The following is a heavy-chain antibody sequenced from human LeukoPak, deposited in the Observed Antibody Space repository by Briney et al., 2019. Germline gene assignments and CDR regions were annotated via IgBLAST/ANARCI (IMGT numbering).Heavy chain of an antibody. D-gene: IGHD6-19*01. CDR1: GASISSSSYY. CDR2: IYYSGST. Sequence: PSETLSLTCTVSGASISSSSYYWGWIRQPPGKGLEWIGNIYYSGSTYYNPSLKSRVTISVDKSKNQFSLKLSAVTAADTAVYYCARDSRWPVAGDYWGQGTLVTVSS. V-gene: IGHV4-39*07. J-gene: IGHJ4*02. CDR3: ARDSRWPVAGDY.